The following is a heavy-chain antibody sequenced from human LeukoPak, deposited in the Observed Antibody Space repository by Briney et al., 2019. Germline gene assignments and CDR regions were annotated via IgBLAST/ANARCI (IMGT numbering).Heavy chain of an antibody. CDR1: GFTVSSNY. Sequence: GGSLRLSCAASGFTVSSNYMSWVRQAPGKGLEWVSVIYSGGSTYYADSVKGRFTISRDNSKNTLYLQMTSLRAEDTAVYYCASASPIAAAFDSWGQGTLVTVSS. CDR2: IYSGGST. V-gene: IGHV3-66*01. D-gene: IGHD6-13*01. CDR3: ASASPIAAAFDS. J-gene: IGHJ4*02.